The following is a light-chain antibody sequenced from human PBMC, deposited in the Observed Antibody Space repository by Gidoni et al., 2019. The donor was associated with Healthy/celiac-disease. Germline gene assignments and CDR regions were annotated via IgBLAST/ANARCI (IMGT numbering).Light chain of an antibody. J-gene: IGKJ2*01. CDR2: KAS. CDR3: QQYNSYPYT. CDR1: QSISSG. V-gene: IGKV1-5*03. Sequence: DIQMSQSPSTLSASVGDRVTITCRASQSISSGLAWYQQKPGKAPKLLIYKASSLASGAPSRFSGSGSGTEFTLTISSLQPDDFATYYCQQYNSYPYTFGQGTKLEIK.